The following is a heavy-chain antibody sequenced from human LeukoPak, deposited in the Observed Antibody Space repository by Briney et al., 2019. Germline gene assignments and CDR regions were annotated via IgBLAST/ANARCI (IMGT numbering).Heavy chain of an antibody. D-gene: IGHD6-13*01. J-gene: IGHJ4*02. Sequence: SETLSLTCTVSGGSISSYYWSWIRQPPGKGLEWIGYIYYSGSTNYNPSLKSRVTISVDTSKNQFSLKLSSVTAADTAVYYCAREFLVTAAGTKPFDYWGQGTLVTVSS. CDR2: IYYSGST. CDR1: GGSISSYY. CDR3: AREFLVTAAGTKPFDY. V-gene: IGHV4-59*12.